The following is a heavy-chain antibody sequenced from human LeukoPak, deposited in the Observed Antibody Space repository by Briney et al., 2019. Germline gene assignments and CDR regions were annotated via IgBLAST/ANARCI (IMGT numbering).Heavy chain of an antibody. CDR2: FIPMFGTA. Sequence: ASVKVSCKASGGTFSSFAISWVRQAPGQGLEWMGGFIPMFGTANYAQKFQGRVTVTADESTSTAYMELSSLRSEDTAVYYCARGPFRPAANHMDVWGKGTTVTVSS. CDR1: GGTFSSFA. J-gene: IGHJ6*03. CDR3: ARGPFRPAANHMDV. V-gene: IGHV1-69*13. D-gene: IGHD2-2*01.